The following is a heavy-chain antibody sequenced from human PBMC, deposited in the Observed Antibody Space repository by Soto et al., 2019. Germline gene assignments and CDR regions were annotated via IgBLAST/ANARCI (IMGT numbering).Heavy chain of an antibody. D-gene: IGHD3-10*01. CDR3: ASIEFGELADDY. Sequence: SVKVSCKASGGTFSSYTISWVRQAPGQGLEWMGRIIPILGIANYAQKFQGRVTITADKSTSTAYMELSSLRSEDTAVYYCASIEFGELADDYWGQGTLVTVSS. CDR1: GGTFSSYT. V-gene: IGHV1-69*02. CDR2: IIPILGIA. J-gene: IGHJ4*02.